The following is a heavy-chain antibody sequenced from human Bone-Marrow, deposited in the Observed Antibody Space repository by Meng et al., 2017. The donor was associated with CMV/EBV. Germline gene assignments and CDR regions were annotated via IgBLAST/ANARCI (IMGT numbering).Heavy chain of an antibody. V-gene: IGHV1-69*05. CDR2: IIPIFGTA. D-gene: IGHD6-6*01. CDR3: ARGETYSSSSHYYYGMDV. CDR1: GGTFSSYA. Sequence: SVKVSCKASGGTFSSYAISWVRQAPGQGLEWMGGIIPIFGTANYAQKFQGRVTITTDESTSTAYMELSSLRSEDTAVYYCARGETYSSSSHYYYGMDVWGQGTTVTGFS. J-gene: IGHJ6*02.